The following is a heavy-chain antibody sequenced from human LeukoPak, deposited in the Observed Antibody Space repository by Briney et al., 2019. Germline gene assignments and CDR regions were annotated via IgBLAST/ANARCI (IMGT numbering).Heavy chain of an antibody. CDR3: ARDLGDSSGLSARYDY. CDR1: GYTFTSYY. D-gene: IGHD3-22*01. J-gene: IGHJ4*02. V-gene: IGHV1-46*01. CDR2: INPSGGST. Sequence: GSVKVSCKASGYTFTSYYMHWVRQAPGQGLEWMGIINPSGGSTGYAQKFQGRVTMTRDMSTSTVYMELSSLRSEDTAVYYCARDLGDSSGLSARYDYWGQGTLVTVSS.